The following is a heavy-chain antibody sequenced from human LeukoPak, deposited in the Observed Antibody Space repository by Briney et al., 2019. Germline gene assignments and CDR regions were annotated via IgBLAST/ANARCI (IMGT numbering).Heavy chain of an antibody. Sequence: ASVKVSCKASGGTFSSYAISWVRQAPGQGLEWMGGIISIFGTANYAQKFQGRVTITADESTSTAYMELSSLRSEDTAVYYCARALREDIVVVPAAPPYYYGMDVWGKGTTVTVSS. CDR3: ARALREDIVVVPAAPPYYYGMDV. D-gene: IGHD2-2*01. CDR2: IISIFGTA. V-gene: IGHV1-69*01. J-gene: IGHJ6*04. CDR1: GGTFSSYA.